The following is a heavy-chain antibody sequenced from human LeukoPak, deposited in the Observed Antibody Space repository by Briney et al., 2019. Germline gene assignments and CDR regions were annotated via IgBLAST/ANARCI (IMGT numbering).Heavy chain of an antibody. J-gene: IGHJ3*02. Sequence: TASETLSLTCTVSRVSISSGGYYWSWIRQPPGKGLEWIGYIYHGGNAYYNPSLRGRVSISVDTSKNQFSLKLSSVTAADTALYYCARRSVVTAINFDSFDIWGQGTMVTVSS. CDR1: RVSISSGGYY. CDR3: ARRSVVTAINFDSFDI. D-gene: IGHD2-21*02. V-gene: IGHV4-30-2*01. CDR2: IYHGGNA.